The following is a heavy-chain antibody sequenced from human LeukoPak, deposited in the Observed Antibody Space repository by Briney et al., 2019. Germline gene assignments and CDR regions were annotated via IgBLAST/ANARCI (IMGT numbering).Heavy chain of an antibody. CDR3: AKSSGWFYYFDY. CDR2: ISGSGGST. D-gene: IGHD6-19*01. CDR1: GFTFSSYG. J-gene: IGHJ4*02. V-gene: IGHV3-23*01. Sequence: GGSLRLSCAASGFTFSSYGMSWVRQAPGKGLEWVSAISGSGGSTYCADSVKGRFTISRDNSKNTLYLQMNSLRAEDTAVYYCAKSSGWFYYFDYWGQGTLVTVSS.